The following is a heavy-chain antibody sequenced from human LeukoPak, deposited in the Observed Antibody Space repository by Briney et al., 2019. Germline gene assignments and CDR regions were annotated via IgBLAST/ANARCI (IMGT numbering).Heavy chain of an antibody. CDR1: GFTFSNYA. CDR2: LSGTGGST. V-gene: IGHV3-23*01. CDR3: AKGGKWDVTPFDY. Sequence: GGSLRLSCAASGFTFSNYAMSWVRQAPGKGLEWVSTLSGTGGSTYYADSVKGRFTISRDNSKNTLYLQVNSLRAEDTAVYYCAKGGKWDVTPFDYWGQGTLVTVSS. D-gene: IGHD1-26*01. J-gene: IGHJ4*02.